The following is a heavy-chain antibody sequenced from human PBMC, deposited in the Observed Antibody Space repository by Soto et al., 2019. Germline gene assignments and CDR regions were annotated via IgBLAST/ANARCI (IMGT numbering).Heavy chain of an antibody. J-gene: IGHJ6*02. Sequence: GGSLRLSCAASGFTFSDYYMSWIRQAPGKGLEWVSYISSSGSTIYYADSVKGRFTISRDNAKNSLYLQMNSLRAEDTAVYYCARAGIGYCSGGSCYPRTYYGMDVWGQGTTVTVSS. CDR3: ARAGIGYCSGGSCYPRTYYGMDV. CDR1: GFTFSDYY. V-gene: IGHV3-11*01. D-gene: IGHD2-15*01. CDR2: ISSSGSTI.